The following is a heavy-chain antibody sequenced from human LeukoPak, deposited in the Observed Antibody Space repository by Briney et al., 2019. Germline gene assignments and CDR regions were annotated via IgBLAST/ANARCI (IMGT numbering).Heavy chain of an antibody. J-gene: IGHJ5*02. CDR1: GGTFISYA. Sequence: SSVKVSCKASGGTFISYAISWVRQAPGQGLEWMGGIIPIFGTANYAQKFQGRVTITTDESTSTAYMELSSLRSEDTAVYYCARGYYCSGGSCYSKWFDPWGQGTLVTVSS. V-gene: IGHV1-69*05. CDR3: ARGYYCSGGSCYSKWFDP. CDR2: IIPIFGTA. D-gene: IGHD2-15*01.